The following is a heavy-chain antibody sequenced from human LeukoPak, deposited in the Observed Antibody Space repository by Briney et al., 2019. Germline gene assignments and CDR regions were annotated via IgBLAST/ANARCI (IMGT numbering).Heavy chain of an antibody. CDR2: INPNSGGT. Sequence: ASVKVSCKASGYTFTGYYMHWERQAPGQGLEWMGWINPNSGGTNYAQKFQGRVTMTRDTSISTAYMELSRLRTDDTAVYYCAREVKYQLLSSNWFDPWGQGTLVTVSS. J-gene: IGHJ5*02. CDR3: AREVKYQLLSSNWFDP. V-gene: IGHV1-2*02. CDR1: GYTFTGYY. D-gene: IGHD2-2*01.